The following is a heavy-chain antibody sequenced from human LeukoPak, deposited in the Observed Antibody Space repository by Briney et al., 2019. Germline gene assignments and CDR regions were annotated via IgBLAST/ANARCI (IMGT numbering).Heavy chain of an antibody. Sequence: SETLSLTCTVSGGSISSGDYYWSWIRQPPGRGLEWVGYIYYSGSTYYNPSLKSRVTISVDTSKNQFSLKLSSVTAADTAVYYCARLDFYYYYGMDVWGQGTTVTVSS. V-gene: IGHV4-30-4*01. CDR1: GGSISSGDYY. CDR3: ARLDFYYYYGMDV. J-gene: IGHJ6*02. CDR2: IYYSGST.